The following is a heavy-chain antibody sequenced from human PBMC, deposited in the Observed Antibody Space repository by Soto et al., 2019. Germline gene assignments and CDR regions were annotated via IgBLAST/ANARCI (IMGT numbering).Heavy chain of an antibody. CDR2: IFPSDSDT. D-gene: IGHD3-22*01. CDR3: ARKDKSGYFNWFDP. CDR1: GYRFTSYC. Sequence: GESLKISCRTSGYRFTSYCIAWVRQMPGKGLEWMGIIFPSDSDTRYSPSFQGQVTISADRSTSTVFLQWASLKASDTAVYFCARKDKSGYFNWFDPWGPGTLLT. J-gene: IGHJ5*02. V-gene: IGHV5-51*01.